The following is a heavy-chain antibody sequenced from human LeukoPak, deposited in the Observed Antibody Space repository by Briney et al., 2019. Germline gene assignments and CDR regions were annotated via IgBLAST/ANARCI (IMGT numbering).Heavy chain of an antibody. Sequence: GGSLRLSCAASGFTFSSYWMSWVRQAPGKGLEWVANIKQDGSEKYYVDSVKGRFTISRDNAKNSLYLQMNSLRAEDTAVYYCARLPSGWYAADDYWGQGTLVTVSS. D-gene: IGHD6-19*01. CDR3: ARLPSGWYAADDY. V-gene: IGHV3-7*03. CDR1: GFTFSSYW. CDR2: IKQDGSEK. J-gene: IGHJ4*02.